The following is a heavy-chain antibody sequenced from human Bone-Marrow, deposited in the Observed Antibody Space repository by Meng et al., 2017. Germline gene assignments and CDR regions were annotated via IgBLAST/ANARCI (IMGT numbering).Heavy chain of an antibody. CDR1: GGSISSYY. CDR3: ACTTVTTWVGCFDP. CDR2: IYYSGST. Sequence: SETLSLTCTVSGGSISSYYWSWIRQPPGKGLEWIGYIYYSGSTNYNPSLKSRVTISVDTSKNQFSLKLSSVTAADTAVYYCACTTVTTWVGCFDPWGQGTLVTVSS. J-gene: IGHJ5*02. V-gene: IGHV4-59*01. D-gene: IGHD4-17*01.